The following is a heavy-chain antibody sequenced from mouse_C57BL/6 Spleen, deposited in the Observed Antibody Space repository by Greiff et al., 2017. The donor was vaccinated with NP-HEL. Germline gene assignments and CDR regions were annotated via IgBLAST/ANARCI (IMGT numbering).Heavy chain of an antibody. CDR3: ARGSDDYDDGLFAY. CDR2: IHPNSGST. J-gene: IGHJ3*01. V-gene: IGHV1-64*01. CDR1: GYTFTSYW. D-gene: IGHD2-4*01. Sequence: QVQLQQSGAELVKPGASVKLSCKASGYTFTSYWMHWVKQRPGQGLEWIGMIHPNSGSTNYNEKFKSKATLTVGKSSSTAYMQLSSLTSEDSAVYYCARGSDDYDDGLFAYWGQGTLVTVSA.